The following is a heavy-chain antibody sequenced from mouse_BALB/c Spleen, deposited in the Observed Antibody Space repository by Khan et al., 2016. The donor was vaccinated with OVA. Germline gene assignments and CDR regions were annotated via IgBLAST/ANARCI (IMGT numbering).Heavy chain of an antibody. J-gene: IGHJ2*01. CDR2: INPYNDGT. V-gene: IGHV1S136*01. Sequence: VQLKQSGPELVKPGASVKMSCKASGYTFTRYVMHWVKQKPGQGLEWIGYINPYNDGTKYNEKFKGKATLTSDKSSSTAYMELSSLTSEDSAVYYCVRPGNRYERVFDYWGRGTTLTVSS. CDR1: GYTFTRYV. CDR3: VRPGNRYERVFDY. D-gene: IGHD2-14*01.